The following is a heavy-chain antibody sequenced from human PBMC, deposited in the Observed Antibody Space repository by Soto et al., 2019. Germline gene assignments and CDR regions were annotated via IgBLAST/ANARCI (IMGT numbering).Heavy chain of an antibody. Sequence: PGESLKISCKTSGFSFTNYWITWVRQVPGKGLEWMGNIDPVDSYANYSPSFQGHVTFSVDTSISTAFLHWSSLKASDSATYFCARIESIARNWFDPRGQGTPVTVSS. V-gene: IGHV5-10-1*01. CDR3: ARIESIARNWFDP. CDR2: IDPVDSYA. J-gene: IGHJ5*02. D-gene: IGHD6-13*01. CDR1: GFSFTNYW.